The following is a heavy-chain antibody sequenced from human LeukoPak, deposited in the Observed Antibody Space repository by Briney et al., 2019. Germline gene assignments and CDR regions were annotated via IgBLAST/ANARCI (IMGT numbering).Heavy chain of an antibody. V-gene: IGHV5-51*01. CDR2: IYPGDSDT. CDR1: GYSFTSYW. D-gene: IGHD6-19*01. CDR3: ATSGYSSGWYRNWFDP. Sequence: GESLKISCKGSGYSFTSYWFGWVRQMPGKGLEWMGIIYPGDSDTRYSPSFQGQVTISADKSISTAYLQWSSLKASDTAMYNCATSGYSSGWYRNWFDPWGQGTLVTVSS. J-gene: IGHJ5*02.